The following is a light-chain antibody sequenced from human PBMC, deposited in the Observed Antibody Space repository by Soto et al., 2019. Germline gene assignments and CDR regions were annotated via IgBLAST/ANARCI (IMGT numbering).Light chain of an antibody. Sequence: EIVLTQSPGTMSLSAGERATLSCRASQSISTNSLAWYQQKPGQAPRLLIYAASSRATGIPDRFAGSGSGTDFTLTISSLEPEDFAVYFCHQYDTSPLSFGGGTKVGMK. J-gene: IGKJ4*01. CDR2: AAS. CDR3: HQYDTSPLS. V-gene: IGKV3-20*01. CDR1: QSISTNS.